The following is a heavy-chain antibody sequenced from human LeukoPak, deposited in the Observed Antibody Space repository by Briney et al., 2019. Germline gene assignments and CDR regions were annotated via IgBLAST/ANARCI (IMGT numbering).Heavy chain of an antibody. Sequence: SETLSLTCTVSGGSISSYYWSWIRQPAGKGLEWIGRIYTSGSTNYNPSLKSRVTISVDTSKNQFSLKLSSVTAADTAVYYRARDRPPPDRYCSGGSCYGWFDPWGQGTLVTVSS. CDR1: GGSISSYY. J-gene: IGHJ5*02. D-gene: IGHD2-15*01. CDR3: ARDRPPPDRYCSGGSCYGWFDP. V-gene: IGHV4-4*07. CDR2: IYTSGST.